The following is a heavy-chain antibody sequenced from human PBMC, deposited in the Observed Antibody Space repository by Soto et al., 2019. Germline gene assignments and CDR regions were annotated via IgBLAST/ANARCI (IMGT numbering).Heavy chain of an antibody. Sequence: PSETLSLTCAVSGGSISSSNWWSWVRQPPGKGLEWIGEIYHSGSTNYNPSLKSRVTISVDKSKNQFSLKLSSVTAADTAVYYCERIAAAGTNFDYWGQGTLVTSPQ. V-gene: IGHV4-4*02. CDR2: IYHSGST. J-gene: IGHJ4*02. D-gene: IGHD6-13*01. CDR1: GGSISSSNW. CDR3: ERIAAAGTNFDY.